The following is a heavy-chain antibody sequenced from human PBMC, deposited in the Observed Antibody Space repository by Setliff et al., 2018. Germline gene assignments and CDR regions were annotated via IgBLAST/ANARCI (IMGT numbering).Heavy chain of an antibody. J-gene: IGHJ4*02. V-gene: IGHV4-4*08. CDR1: GGSISSYY. CDR3: ATWNGRYSDY. D-gene: IGHD1-26*01. Sequence: SETLSLTCTVSGGSISSYYWSWIRQSPGKGLEWIGYIYTSGSTNYNPSLKSRVTISVDTSKNQFSLKLSSVTAADTAVYYCATWNGRYSDYWGQGTLVTVSS. CDR2: IYTSGST.